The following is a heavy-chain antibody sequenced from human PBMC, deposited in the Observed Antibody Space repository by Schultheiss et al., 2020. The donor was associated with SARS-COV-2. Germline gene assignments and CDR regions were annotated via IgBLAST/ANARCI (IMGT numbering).Heavy chain of an antibody. D-gene: IGHD3-3*01. CDR3: ARDLSEYYDFWSGYPYYYYMDV. J-gene: IGHJ6*03. CDR1: GGSISSSSYY. Sequence: SETLSLTCTVSGGSISSSSYYWGWIRQPPGKGLEWIGSIYYSGSTYYNPSLKSRVTISVDTSKNQFSLKLSSVTAADTAVYYCARDLSEYYDFWSGYPYYYYMDVWGKGTTVTVSS. V-gene: IGHV4-39*07. CDR2: IYYSGST.